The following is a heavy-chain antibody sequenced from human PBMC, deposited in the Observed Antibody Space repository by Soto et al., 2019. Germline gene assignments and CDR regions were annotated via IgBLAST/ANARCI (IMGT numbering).Heavy chain of an antibody. J-gene: IGHJ4*02. D-gene: IGHD3-10*01. CDR2: IYYSGST. CDR3: ARAMVREVIHLVFDY. Sequence: QVQLQESGPGLVKPSQTLSLTCSVSGDSISDGHYWSWIRQHPGEGLEWIGNIYYSGSTCYNPSLNSRVTISVDTSKNQFSLKLSSVTAAATAVYSCARAMVREVIHLVFDYWGQGTLVTVSP. V-gene: IGHV4-31*03. CDR1: GDSISDGHY.